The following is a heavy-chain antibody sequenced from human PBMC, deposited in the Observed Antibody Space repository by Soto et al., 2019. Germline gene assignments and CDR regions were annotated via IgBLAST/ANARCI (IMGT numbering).Heavy chain of an antibody. D-gene: IGHD1-26*01. CDR2: ISYSGTT. J-gene: IGHJ4*02. V-gene: IGHV4-31*03. CDR3: ARVVSGSYLDY. CDR1: GGTITTGGHF. Sequence: QVQLQESGPGLVKASQTLSLTCTVSGGTITTGGHFWSWIRQYPGKGLAWIGYISYSGTTHYNPYRKSRVTISIDTSKNQFSLNLSSVTAAYTAVYYCARVVSGSYLDYWGQGTLVTVSS.